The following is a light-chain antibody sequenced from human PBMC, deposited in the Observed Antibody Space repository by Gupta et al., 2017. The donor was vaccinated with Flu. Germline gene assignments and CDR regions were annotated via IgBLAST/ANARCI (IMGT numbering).Light chain of an antibody. Sequence: PGQSITISCTGTSSDVGGYNYVSWYQQHPGKAPKLMIYEVSNRPSGVSNRFSGSKSGNTASLTISGPQAEDEADYYCSSYTSSSTLLFGGGTKLTVL. CDR1: SSDVGGYNY. CDR2: EVS. J-gene: IGLJ3*02. V-gene: IGLV2-14*01. CDR3: SSYTSSSTLL.